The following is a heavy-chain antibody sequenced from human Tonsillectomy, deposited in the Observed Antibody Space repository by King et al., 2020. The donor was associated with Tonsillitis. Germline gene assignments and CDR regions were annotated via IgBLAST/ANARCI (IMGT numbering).Heavy chain of an antibody. CDR2: IRSKANSYAT. D-gene: IGHD4-17*01. J-gene: IGHJ4*02. Sequence: VQLVESGGGLVQPGGSLKLSCAASGFTFSGSAMHWVRQASGKGLEWVGRIRSKANSYATAYAASVKGRITISRDDSKNTAYLQMNSLKTEDTAVYYCSRVTDGDLYYWGQGTLVTVSS. V-gene: IGHV3-73*01. CDR1: GFTFSGSA. CDR3: SRVTDGDLYY.